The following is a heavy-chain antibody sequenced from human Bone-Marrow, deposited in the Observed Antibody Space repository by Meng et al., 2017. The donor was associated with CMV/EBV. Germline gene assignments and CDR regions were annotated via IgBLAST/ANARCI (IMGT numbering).Heavy chain of an antibody. J-gene: IGHJ4*02. Sequence: ASVKVSCKVSGYTLTELSRHWVRQAPGKGLEWMGGFDTEDSETTYAQKFQGRVTMTEDTSTSTAYMELRSLRSDDTAVYYCARLTFNWNYAEDLDYWGQGTLVTVSS. CDR3: ARLTFNWNYAEDLDY. D-gene: IGHD1-7*01. V-gene: IGHV1-24*01. CDR1: GYTLTELS. CDR2: FDTEDSET.